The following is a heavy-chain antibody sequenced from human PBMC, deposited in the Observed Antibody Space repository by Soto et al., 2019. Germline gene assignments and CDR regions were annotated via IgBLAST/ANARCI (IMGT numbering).Heavy chain of an antibody. CDR3: ARDQMGATPPDYYGMDV. V-gene: IGHV6-1*01. CDR2: TYYRSKWYN. D-gene: IGHD1-26*01. J-gene: IGHJ6*02. Sequence: PSQTLSLTCAISGDSVSSNSAAWNWIRQSPSRGLEWLGRTYYRSKWYNDYAVSVKSRITINPDTSKNQFSLQLNSVTPEDTAVYYCARDQMGATPPDYYGMDVWGQGTTVTVSS. CDR1: GDSVSSNSAA.